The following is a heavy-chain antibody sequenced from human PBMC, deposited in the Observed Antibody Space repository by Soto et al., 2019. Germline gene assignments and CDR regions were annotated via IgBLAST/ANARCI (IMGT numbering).Heavy chain of an antibody. V-gene: IGHV3-74*01. CDR1: GFTFSSYL. D-gene: IGHD3-10*01. J-gene: IGHJ6*02. CDR2: INSDGSST. Sequence: GGSLRLSCAASGFTFSSYLMHWVRQAPGKGLVWVSRINSDGSSTSYADSVKGRFTISRDNAKNTLYLQMNSLRAEDTAVYYCARDRTLWFGELFSYYYGMDVWGQGTTVTVSS. CDR3: ARDRTLWFGELFSYYYGMDV.